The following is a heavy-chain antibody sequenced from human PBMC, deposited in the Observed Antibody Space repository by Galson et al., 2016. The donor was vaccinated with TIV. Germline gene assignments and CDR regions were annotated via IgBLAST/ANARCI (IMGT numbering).Heavy chain of an antibody. CDR1: GYTSNTYD. D-gene: IGHD4-17*01. Sequence: SVKVSCKASGYTSNTYDINWVRQATGQGLEWMGWMNANSGNRGYAPKFQGRLTLTRDTSGGTAYMELSSLRSEDTAVYYCASAGPSDSGDYGKFWGQGTLVTVSS. V-gene: IGHV1-8*02. CDR2: MNANSGNR. J-gene: IGHJ4*02. CDR3: ASAGPSDSGDYGKF.